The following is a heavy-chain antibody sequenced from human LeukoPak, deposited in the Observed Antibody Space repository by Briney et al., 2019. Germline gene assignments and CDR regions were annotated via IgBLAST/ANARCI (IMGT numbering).Heavy chain of an antibody. Sequence: GGSLRLSCVASGFTVSSNYMNWVRQAPGKGLACVSIIYSGERTYYADSVKGRFTISRDTSKNTLYLHMNSLRAEDTGMYYCARDNSGSIDYWGQGTLVTVSS. CDR2: IYSGERT. V-gene: IGHV3-53*01. CDR1: GFTVSSNY. CDR3: ARDNSGSIDY. J-gene: IGHJ4*02. D-gene: IGHD1-1*01.